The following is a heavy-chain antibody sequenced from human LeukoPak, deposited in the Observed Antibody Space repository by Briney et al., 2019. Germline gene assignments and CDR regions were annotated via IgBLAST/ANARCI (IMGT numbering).Heavy chain of an antibody. CDR1: GFTFSSYA. Sequence: GGSLRLSCAASGFTFSSYALSWVRQAPGKGLEWVSGITDSGTGTYYADSVKGRFTISRDNSKNTVYLQMNSLRAEDTAVYYCARIPNYGDYVFWFDPWGQGTLVTVSS. CDR2: ITDSGTGT. V-gene: IGHV3-23*01. D-gene: IGHD4-17*01. J-gene: IGHJ5*02. CDR3: ARIPNYGDYVFWFDP.